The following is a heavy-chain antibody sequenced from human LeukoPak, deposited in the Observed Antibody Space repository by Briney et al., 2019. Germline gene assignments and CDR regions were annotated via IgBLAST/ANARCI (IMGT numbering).Heavy chain of an antibody. CDR2: IYYSGST. D-gene: IGHD3-3*01. V-gene: IGHV4-59*01. Sequence: SETLSLTCTVSDGSISSYYWSWIRQPPGKGLEWIGYIYYSGSTNYNPSLKSRVTISVDTSKNQFSLKLSSVTAADTAVYYCARGRAPFGVVTSKYYFDYWGQGTLVTVSS. CDR3: ARGRAPFGVVTSKYYFDY. CDR1: DGSISSYY. J-gene: IGHJ4*02.